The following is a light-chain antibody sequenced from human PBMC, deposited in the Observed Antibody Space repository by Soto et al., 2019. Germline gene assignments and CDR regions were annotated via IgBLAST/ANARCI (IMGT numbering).Light chain of an antibody. CDR1: QSVSSSY. V-gene: IGKV3-20*01. Sequence: EIVLTQSPGTLSLSPGETATLSCRASQSVSSSYLAWYQQKPGQAPRLLIYGASSRATGIPDRFSGSGSGTDFTLTISRLELEDFAVYYCQQYGTSPELTFGGGTKVEIE. J-gene: IGKJ4*01. CDR3: QQYGTSPELT. CDR2: GAS.